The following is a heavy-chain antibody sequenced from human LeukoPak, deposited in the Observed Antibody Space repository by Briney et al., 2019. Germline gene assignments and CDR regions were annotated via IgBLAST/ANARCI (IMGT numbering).Heavy chain of an antibody. Sequence: ASVKVSCKASGYTFTRYAMNWVRQAPGQGLEWLGCINTNTGYPTYAQAFTGRFVFSLDTSVTTTYLQISSLKAEDTAVYYCARDRPSSDWYSGAFDIWAQGTMATVSS. V-gene: IGHV7-4-1*02. CDR2: INTNTGYP. D-gene: IGHD6-19*01. CDR3: ARDRPSSDWYSGAFDI. CDR1: GYTFTRYA. J-gene: IGHJ3*02.